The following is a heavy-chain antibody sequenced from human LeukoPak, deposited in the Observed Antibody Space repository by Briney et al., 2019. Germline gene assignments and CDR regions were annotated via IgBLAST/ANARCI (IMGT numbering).Heavy chain of an antibody. CDR1: GYTFSSYD. J-gene: IGHJ5*02. CDR2: MNPNSGET. D-gene: IGHD7-27*01. Sequence: ASVKVSCKTSGYTFSSYDINWVRQATGQGLEWMGWMNPNSGETGFAQNFQGRVTLTKNTSITTAYMELSSRRSEDTAVYYCARGDPWGFDPWGQGTLVTVSS. V-gene: IGHV1-8*01. CDR3: ARGDPWGFDP.